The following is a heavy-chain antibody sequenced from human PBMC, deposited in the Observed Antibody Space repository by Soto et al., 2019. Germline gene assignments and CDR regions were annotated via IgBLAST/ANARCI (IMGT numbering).Heavy chain of an antibody. CDR3: ARLDIVVVPAAMFLDY. J-gene: IGHJ4*02. CDR1: GYTFTSYC. CDR2: ISAYNGNT. D-gene: IGHD2-2*03. Sequence: ASVKVSCKASGYTFTSYCISWVRQAPGQGLEWMGWISAYNGNTNYAQKLQGRVTMTTDTSTSTAYMELRRLRSDDTAVYYCARLDIVVVPAAMFLDYWGQGTLVTVSS. V-gene: IGHV1-18*04.